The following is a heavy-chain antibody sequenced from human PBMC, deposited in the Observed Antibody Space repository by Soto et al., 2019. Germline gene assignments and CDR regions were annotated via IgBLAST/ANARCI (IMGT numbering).Heavy chain of an antibody. J-gene: IGHJ4*02. CDR2: ISWNSGSI. CDR3: AKDFGMVATLKSFDY. D-gene: IGHD5-12*01. CDR1: GFTFDDYA. V-gene: IGHV3-9*01. Sequence: EVQLVESGGGLVQPGRSLRLSCAASGFTFDDYAMHWVRQAPGKGLEWVSGISWNSGSIGYADSVKGRFTISRDNAKNSLYLQMNSLRAEDTALYYCAKDFGMVATLKSFDYWGQGTLVTVSS.